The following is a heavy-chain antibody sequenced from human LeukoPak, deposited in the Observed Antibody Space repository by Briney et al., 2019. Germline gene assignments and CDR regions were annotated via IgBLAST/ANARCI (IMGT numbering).Heavy chain of an antibody. CDR3: ARSVPGVRFFDY. CDR1: GGSISSYY. V-gene: IGHV4-59*01. CDR2: IYYSGST. Sequence: PSETLSLTCTVPGGSISSYYWSWIRQPPGKGLEWIGYIYYSGSTNYNPSLKSRVTISVDTSKKQFSLKLSSVTAADTAGYFCARSVPGVRFFDYWGQGTLVTVSS. J-gene: IGHJ4*02. D-gene: IGHD6-19*01.